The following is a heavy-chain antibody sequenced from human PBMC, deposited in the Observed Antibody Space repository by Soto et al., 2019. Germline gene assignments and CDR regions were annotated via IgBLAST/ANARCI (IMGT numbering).Heavy chain of an antibody. CDR2: ISWNSGSI. V-gene: IGHV3-9*01. CDR1: GFTFDDYA. D-gene: IGHD3-10*01. J-gene: IGHJ4*02. Sequence: EVQLVESGGGLVQPGRSLRLSCAASGFTFDDYAMHWVRQAPGKGLEWVSGISWNSGSIGYADSVKGRFTISRDNAKNSLYLQMNSLRAEDTALYYCAKAGSGSYYNGFDYWGQGTLVTVSS. CDR3: AKAGSGSYYNGFDY.